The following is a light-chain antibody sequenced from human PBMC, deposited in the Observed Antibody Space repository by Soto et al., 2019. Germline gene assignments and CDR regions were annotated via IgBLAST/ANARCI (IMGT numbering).Light chain of an antibody. CDR3: QQYGDSPT. CDR2: GAS. J-gene: IGKJ1*01. CDR1: QSVSSN. Sequence: EIVMTQSPATLSVSPGERATFSCRASQSVSSNLAWYQQKPGQALRLLIYGASTRATGIPARFSGSGSGTEFTLTISSLQSEDFAVYYCQQYGDSPTFGQGTKVDTK. V-gene: IGKV3D-15*01.